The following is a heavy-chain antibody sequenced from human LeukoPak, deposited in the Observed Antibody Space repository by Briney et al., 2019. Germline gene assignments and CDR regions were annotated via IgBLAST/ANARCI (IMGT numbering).Heavy chain of an antibody. CDR2: IYYTGTT. V-gene: IGHV4-59*01. CDR3: AREDPQTKVPEGMDV. D-gene: IGHD4/OR15-4a*01. CDR1: GGSISHYY. J-gene: IGHJ6*02. Sequence: TSETLSLTCTVSGGSISHYYWGWIRQPPGKGPEWVGYIYYTGTTNYNPSHKSRVTISVDTSKNQFSLKLNSVTAADTAVYYCAREDPQTKVPEGMDVWGQGTTVTVSS.